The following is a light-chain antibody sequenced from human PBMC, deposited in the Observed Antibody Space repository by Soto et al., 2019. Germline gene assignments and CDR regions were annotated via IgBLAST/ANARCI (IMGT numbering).Light chain of an antibody. CDR2: AAS. Sequence: DIVMTQSPATLSVAPGERVTFSCRASQGVSRKLAWYQHKPGQAPKLLISAASTRATGVPARFSGSGSGTEFTLTISSLQSEDCAIYYCQQYHTWPITFGGGTKVEIK. J-gene: IGKJ4*01. CDR3: QQYHTWPIT. CDR1: QGVSRK. V-gene: IGKV3-15*01.